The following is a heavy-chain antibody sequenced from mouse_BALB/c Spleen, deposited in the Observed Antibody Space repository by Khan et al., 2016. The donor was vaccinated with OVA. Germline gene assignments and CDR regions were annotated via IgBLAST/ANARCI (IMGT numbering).Heavy chain of an antibody. J-gene: IGHJ4*01. CDR2: TNTYTGEP. V-gene: IGHV9-3-1*01. Sequence: QIQLVQSGPDLKKPGETVKISCKASGYTFTNYGMNWVKQVPGKGLKWMGWTNTYTGEPTYADDFKGRFAFSLETSASTAYLQINNLKNEDTATYYCARVGYNGTMDYWGQGTSVTVSA. CDR1: GYTFTNYG. D-gene: IGHD2-14*01. CDR3: ARVGYNGTMDY.